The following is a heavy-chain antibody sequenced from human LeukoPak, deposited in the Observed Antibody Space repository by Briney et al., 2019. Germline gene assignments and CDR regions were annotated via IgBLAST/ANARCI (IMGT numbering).Heavy chain of an antibody. CDR1: GLAFSAYK. V-gene: IGHV3-74*01. J-gene: IGHJ4*02. D-gene: IGHD2-15*01. Sequence: GGSLRLSCAASGLAFSAYKMHRVRQAPRKGLVWVSRISTDGYTTDYADFVQGRFTASRDNTKNTWSLEMNSLRAEDTAVYYCVVGGSPGYWGQGTLVTVSS. CDR2: ISTDGYTT. CDR3: VVGGSPGY.